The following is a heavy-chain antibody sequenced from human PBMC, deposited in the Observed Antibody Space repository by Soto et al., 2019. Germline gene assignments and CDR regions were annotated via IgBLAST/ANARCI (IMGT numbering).Heavy chain of an antibody. Sequence: KPSETLSLTCTVSGGSISSGGYYWSWIRQHPGKGLEWIGYIYYSGSTYYNPSLKSRVTISVDTSKNQFSLKLSSVTAADTAVYYCARSHYGETFDYWGQGTLVTVSS. V-gene: IGHV4-31*03. D-gene: IGHD4-17*01. CDR1: GGSISSGGYY. J-gene: IGHJ4*02. CDR2: IYYSGST. CDR3: ARSHYGETFDY.